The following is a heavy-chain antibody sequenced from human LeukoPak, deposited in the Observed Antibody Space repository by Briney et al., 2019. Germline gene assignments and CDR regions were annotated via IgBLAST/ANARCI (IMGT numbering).Heavy chain of an antibody. Sequence: SVKVSCKASGGTFSSYAISWVRQAPGQGLEWMGGIIPIFGTANYAQKFQGRVTITTDESTSTAYMELSSLRSEDTAVYYCVREGLGNCSGGNCHGADYWGQGALVTVSS. CDR1: GGTFSSYA. J-gene: IGHJ4*02. CDR2: IIPIFGTA. D-gene: IGHD2-15*01. V-gene: IGHV1-69*05. CDR3: VREGLGNCSGGNCHGADY.